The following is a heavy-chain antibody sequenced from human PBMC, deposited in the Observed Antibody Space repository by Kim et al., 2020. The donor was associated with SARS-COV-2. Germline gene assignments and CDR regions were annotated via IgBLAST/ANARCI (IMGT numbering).Heavy chain of an antibody. Sequence: QKFQGRVTITADESTSTAYMELSSLRSEDTSVYYCAYSSWYRGDYNWFDPWGQGTLVTVSS. V-gene: IGHV1-69*01. CDR3: AYSSWYRGDYNWFDP. J-gene: IGHJ5*02. D-gene: IGHD6-13*01.